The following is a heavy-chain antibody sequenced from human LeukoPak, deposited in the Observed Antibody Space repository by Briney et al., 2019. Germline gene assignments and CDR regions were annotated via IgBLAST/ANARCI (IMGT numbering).Heavy chain of an antibody. J-gene: IGHJ4*02. V-gene: IGHV3-7*03. CDR2: INQDGSEK. Sequence: GGSLRLSCAASGSTFNNYWMSWVRQAPGKGLEWVAHINQDGSEKYYVDSVKGRFTISRDNAKNSLYLQMNNLRAEDTAMYYCARLPRSTSDYWGQGTLVTVPS. CDR1: GSTFNNYW. CDR3: ARLPRSTSDY. D-gene: IGHD2-2*01.